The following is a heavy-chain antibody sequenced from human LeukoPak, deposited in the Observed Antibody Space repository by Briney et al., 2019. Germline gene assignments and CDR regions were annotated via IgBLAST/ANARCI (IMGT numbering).Heavy chain of an antibody. CDR1: GVSFSGYY. D-gene: IGHD2-2*02. CDR2: INHSGST. CDR3: ARDVPAAINRNWFDP. V-gene: IGHV4-34*01. J-gene: IGHJ5*02. Sequence: SETLSLTCAVYGVSFSGYYWSWIRQPPGKGLEWIGEINHSGSTNYNPSLKSRVTISVDTSKNQFSLKLSSVTAADTAVYYCARDVPAAINRNWFDPWGQGTLVTVSS.